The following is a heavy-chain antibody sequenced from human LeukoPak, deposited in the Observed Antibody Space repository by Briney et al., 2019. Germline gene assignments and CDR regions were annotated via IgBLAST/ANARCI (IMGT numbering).Heavy chain of an antibody. V-gene: IGHV1-69*06. J-gene: IGHJ4*02. CDR2: IIPIFGTA. CDR3: AICYYDSSGYYY. CDR1: GGTFSSYA. D-gene: IGHD3-22*01. Sequence: ASVKVSCKASGGTFSSYAISWVRQAPGQGLEWMGGIIPIFGTANYAQKFQGRVTITADKSTSTAYMELSSLRSEDTAVYYCAICYYDSSGYYYWGQGTLVTVSS.